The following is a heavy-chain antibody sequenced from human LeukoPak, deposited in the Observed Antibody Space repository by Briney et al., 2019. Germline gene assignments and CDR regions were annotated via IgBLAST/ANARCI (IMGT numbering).Heavy chain of an antibody. V-gene: IGHV1-69*06. D-gene: IGHD6-13*01. Sequence: SVKVSCKASGGTFSSYAISWVRQAPGQGLEWRGGIIPIFGTANYAQKFQGRVTITADKSTSTAYMELSSLRSEDTAVYYCARDYGYSSSQPLKYWGQGTLVTVSS. CDR2: IIPIFGTA. CDR1: GGTFSSYA. J-gene: IGHJ4*02. CDR3: ARDYGYSSSQPLKY.